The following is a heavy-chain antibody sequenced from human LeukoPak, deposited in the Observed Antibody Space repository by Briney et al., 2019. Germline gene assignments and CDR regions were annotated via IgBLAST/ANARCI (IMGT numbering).Heavy chain of an antibody. CDR3: ARGTMNLDF. J-gene: IGHJ1*01. CDR2: LNPYSGDT. D-gene: IGHD3-22*01. CDR1: GYSFTGYY. Sequence: ASVKVSCKASGYSFTGYYMHWVRQAPGQGLEWTGWLNPYSGDTAYAQKFQGRVTLTRDASISTVYMEVSRLRSDDTAVYYCARGTMNLDFWGQGTLVIVSS. V-gene: IGHV1-2*02.